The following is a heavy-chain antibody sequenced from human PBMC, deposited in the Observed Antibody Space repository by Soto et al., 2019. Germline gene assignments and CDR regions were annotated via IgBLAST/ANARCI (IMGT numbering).Heavy chain of an antibody. J-gene: IGHJ6*02. V-gene: IGHV4-31*03. D-gene: IGHD3-22*01. CDR3: ARDSQKYYYDSSGYYWGGYYYGMDV. CDR1: GGSISSGGYY. CDR2: IYYSGST. Sequence: QVQLQESGPGLVKPSQTLSLTCTVSGGSISSGGYYWSWIRQHPGKGLEWIGYIYYSGSTNYNPSLKSRVTISVDTSKNQFSLKLSSVTAADTAVYYCARDSQKYYYDSSGYYWGGYYYGMDVWGQGTTVTVSS.